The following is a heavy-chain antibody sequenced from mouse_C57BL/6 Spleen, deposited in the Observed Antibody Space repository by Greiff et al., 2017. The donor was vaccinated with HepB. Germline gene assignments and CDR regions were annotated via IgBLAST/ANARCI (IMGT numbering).Heavy chain of an antibody. J-gene: IGHJ1*03. D-gene: IGHD1-1*01. Sequence: EVQLQESGGGLVKPGGSLKLSCAASGFTFSSYAMSWVRQTPEKSLEWVATISDGGSYTYYPNNVKGRFTISSDNAKNNLYLQMSHLKSEDAAVYYCAGEGGATVVFWYFDVWGTGTTVTVSS. V-gene: IGHV5-4*01. CDR3: AGEGGATVVFWYFDV. CDR2: ISDGGSYT. CDR1: GFTFSSYA.